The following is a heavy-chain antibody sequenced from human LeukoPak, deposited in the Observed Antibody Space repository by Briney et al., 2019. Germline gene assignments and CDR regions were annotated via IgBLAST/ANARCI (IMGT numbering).Heavy chain of an antibody. J-gene: IGHJ6*02. V-gene: IGHV1-18*01. Sequence: ASVKVSCKASGYTFTSYGIIWVRQAPGQGLEWMGWISAYSGITNYAQKFQGRATMTIDISTSTAYMELRSLRSDDTAVYYCARGGHFYDSSGSGDFYYYGMDVWGQGTTVTVSS. CDR3: ARGGHFYDSSGSGDFYYYGMDV. D-gene: IGHD3-22*01. CDR2: ISAYSGIT. CDR1: GYTFTSYG.